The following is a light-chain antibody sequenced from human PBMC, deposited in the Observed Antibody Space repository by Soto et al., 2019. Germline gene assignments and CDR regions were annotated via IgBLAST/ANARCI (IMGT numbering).Light chain of an antibody. V-gene: IGKV1-39*01. CDR3: QQSDSTPYT. J-gene: IGKJ2*01. Sequence: DIQMTQSPSSLTASVGDGVTITCRASQTMSTYLNWYQQKPGKAPRLLIYDASSLLSGVPSRFSGSGSGTDFTLTIASLQPEDFSTYYCQQSDSTPYTFGQGTKVEI. CDR2: DAS. CDR1: QTMSTY.